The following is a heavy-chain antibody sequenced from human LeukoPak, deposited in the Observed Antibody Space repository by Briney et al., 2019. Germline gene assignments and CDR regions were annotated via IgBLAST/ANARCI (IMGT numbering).Heavy chain of an antibody. CDR3: AHKSWDCSGGSCYNSYYFDS. CDR1: GFSPGTRGGG. CDR2: IYWDDDK. J-gene: IGHJ4*02. D-gene: IGHD2-15*01. V-gene: IGHV2-5*02. Sequence: ESGPTLVKPPQTLTLTCTFAGFSPGTRGGGVGWIRQPPGKALEWLALIYWDDDKRYSPSLKSRLTITKDTSKNQVVLTMTNMDPVDTATYYCAHKSWDCSGGSCYNSYYFDSWGQGTLVTVSS.